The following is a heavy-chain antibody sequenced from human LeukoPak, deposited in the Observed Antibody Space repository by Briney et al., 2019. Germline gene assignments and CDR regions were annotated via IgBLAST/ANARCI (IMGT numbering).Heavy chain of an antibody. V-gene: IGHV3-48*02. D-gene: IGHD5-18*01. CDR3: ERDSRGYSYGVFDY. CDR1: AFPFSSYS. CDR2: ISCSGSPI. J-gene: IGHJ4*02. Sequence: PGGSLELSWSASAFPFSSYSMNWVRQAPGKGLELVSYISCSGSPIFYPDSVKGRFYITRDDDKNFLSLEMNSLRDEDSAVYYCERDSRGYSYGVFDYWGLGTLVTVSS.